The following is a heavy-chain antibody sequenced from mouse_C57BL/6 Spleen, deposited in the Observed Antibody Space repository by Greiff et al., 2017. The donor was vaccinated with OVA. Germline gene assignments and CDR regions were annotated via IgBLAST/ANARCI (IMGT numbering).Heavy chain of an antibody. D-gene: IGHD4-1*01. CDR2: IDPENGDT. V-gene: IGHV14-4*01. J-gene: IGHJ1*03. CDR3: TSSVTGTRYFDV. CDR1: GFNIKDDY. Sequence: SGAELVRPGASVKLSCTASGFNIKDDYMHWVKQRPEQGLEWIGWIDPENGDTEYASKFQGKATITADTSSNTAYLQLSSLTSEDTAVYYCTSSVTGTRYFDVWGTGTTVTVSS.